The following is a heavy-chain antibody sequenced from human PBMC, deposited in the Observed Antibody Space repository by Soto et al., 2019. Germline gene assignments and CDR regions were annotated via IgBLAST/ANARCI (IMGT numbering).Heavy chain of an antibody. CDR2: IWYDGSNK. Sequence: QVQLVESGGGVVQPGRSLRLSCAASGFTFSSYGMHWVRQAPGKGLEWVAVIWYDGSNKYYADSVKGRFTISRDNSKNTLYLKMNSLRAEDTAVYYCARAGDALDIWGQGTMVSVSS. V-gene: IGHV3-33*01. CDR1: GFTFSSYG. CDR3: ARAGDALDI. J-gene: IGHJ3*02.